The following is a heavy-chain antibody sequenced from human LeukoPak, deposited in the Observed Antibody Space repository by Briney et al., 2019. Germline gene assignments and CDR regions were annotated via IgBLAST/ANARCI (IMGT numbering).Heavy chain of an antibody. J-gene: IGHJ5*02. CDR2: IYSGGST. CDR3: VLSYGSWGSWVDH. V-gene: IGHV3-53*05. CDR1: GFTVRSNY. D-gene: IGHD3-10*01. Sequence: GGSLRLSCAASGFTVRSNYMSWVRQAPGKGLEWVSLIYSGGSTYYADSVKGRFTISRDNSKDTLFLQMNSLRGEDTAVYYCVLSYGSWGSWVDHWGQGTLVTVSS.